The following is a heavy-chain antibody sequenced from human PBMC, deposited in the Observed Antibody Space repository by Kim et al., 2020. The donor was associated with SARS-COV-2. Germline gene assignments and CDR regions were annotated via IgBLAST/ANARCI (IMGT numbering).Heavy chain of an antibody. CDR3: ARGYCSGGICSHLDY. CDR1: GFILSGSA. D-gene: IGHD2-15*01. J-gene: IGHJ4*02. Sequence: GGSLRLSCAASGFILSGSALPWVRQAPGKGLEWVGRLRDRANTYATAYIASVKGRFTISRDDSKNTAYLQMNSLEIEDTAVYYCARGYCSGGICSHLDYWGQGTLVTVSS. V-gene: IGHV3-73*01. CDR2: LRDRANTYAT.